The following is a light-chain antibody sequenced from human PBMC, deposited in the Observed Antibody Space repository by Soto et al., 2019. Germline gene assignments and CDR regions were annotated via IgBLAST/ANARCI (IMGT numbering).Light chain of an antibody. V-gene: IGKV1-5*01. CDR2: DVS. CDR1: ENIGYW. CDR3: QQYNSYPAT. J-gene: IGKJ1*01. Sequence: DIEMTQSPSTLSASVGDRVIITCRATENIGYWLAWYQQKRGIAPKLLLYDVSNLETGVPSRFSGSGSGTEFTLTISSLQPDDFATYYCQQYNSYPATLGPGTKVDIK.